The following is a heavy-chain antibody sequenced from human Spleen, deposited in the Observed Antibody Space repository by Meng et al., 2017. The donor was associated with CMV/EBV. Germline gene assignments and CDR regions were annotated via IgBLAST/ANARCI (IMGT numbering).Heavy chain of an antibody. CDR3: ARDYYDSSGYHPGDY. J-gene: IGHJ4*02. CDR2: INSDGSST. D-gene: IGHD3-22*01. Sequence: GGSLRLSCAASGFTFSSYWMHWVRQAPGKGLVWVSRINSDGSSTSYADSVKGRFTISRDNSKNTLYLQMNSLRAEDTAVYYCARDYYDSSGYHPGDYWGQGTLVTVSS. V-gene: IGHV3-74*01. CDR1: GFTFSSYW.